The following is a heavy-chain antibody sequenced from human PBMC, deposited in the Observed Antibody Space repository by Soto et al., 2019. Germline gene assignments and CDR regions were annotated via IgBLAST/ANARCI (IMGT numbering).Heavy chain of an antibody. J-gene: IGHJ4*02. CDR1: GFTFSSYG. V-gene: IGHV3-30*18. CDR3: EKAARRVAVAGPIDY. Sequence: GGSLRLSCAASGFTFSSYGMHWVRQAPGKGLEWVAVISYDGSNKYYADSVKGRFTISRDNSKNTLYLQMNSLRAEDTAVYYCEKAARRVAVAGPIDYWGQVTLVTASS. CDR2: ISYDGSNK. D-gene: IGHD6-19*01.